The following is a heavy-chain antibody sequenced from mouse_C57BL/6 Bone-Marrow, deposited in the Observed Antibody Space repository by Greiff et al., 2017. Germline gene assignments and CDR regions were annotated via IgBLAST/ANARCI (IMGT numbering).Heavy chain of an antibody. Sequence: VQLQQSGPGLVQPSQSLSITCTVSGFSLTSYGVHWVRQSPGKGLEWLGVIWSGGSTDYNAAFISRLSISKDNSKSQVFFKMNSLQAEDTAIYYCASSIFAYWGQGTLVTVSA. CDR3: ASSIFAY. CDR1: GFSLTSYG. CDR2: IWSGGST. V-gene: IGHV2-2*01. J-gene: IGHJ3*01.